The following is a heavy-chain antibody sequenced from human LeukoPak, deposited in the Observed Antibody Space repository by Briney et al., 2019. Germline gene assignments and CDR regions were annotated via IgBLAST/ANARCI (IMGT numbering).Heavy chain of an antibody. CDR1: RFTLSTYW. D-gene: IGHD6-19*01. J-gene: IGHJ3*02. CDR2: IKQDGSQE. Sequence: GGSLRLSCAASRFTLSTYWMSWVRQAPGKGLEWVAHIKQDGSQEYYVDSVKGRFTISRDNSKNTLYLQMNSLRGEDTAVYYCARGPWAAVAENHDAFDIWGQGTMVTVSS. V-gene: IGHV3-7*03. CDR3: ARGPWAAVAENHDAFDI.